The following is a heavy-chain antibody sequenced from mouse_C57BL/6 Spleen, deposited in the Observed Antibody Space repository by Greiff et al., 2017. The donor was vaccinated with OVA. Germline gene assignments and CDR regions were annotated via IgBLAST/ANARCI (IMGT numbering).Heavy chain of an antibody. D-gene: IGHD2-14*01. Sequence: EVQLVESEGGLVQPGSSMKLSCTASGFTFSDYYMAWVRQVPEKGLEWVANINYDGSSTYYLDSLKSRFIISRDNAKNILYLQMSSLKSEDTATYYCARGYGEEGYFDVWGTGTTVTVSS. CDR2: INYDGSST. CDR1: GFTFSDYY. J-gene: IGHJ1*03. V-gene: IGHV5-16*01. CDR3: ARGYGEEGYFDV.